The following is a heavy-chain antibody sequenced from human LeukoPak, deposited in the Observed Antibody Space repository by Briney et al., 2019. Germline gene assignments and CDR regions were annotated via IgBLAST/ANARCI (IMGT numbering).Heavy chain of an antibody. CDR1: SGSISRTNW. D-gene: IGHD1-26*01. V-gene: IGHV4-4*02. CDR3: SRESGAFSPFGY. CDR2: ISLSGHT. J-gene: IGHJ4*02. Sequence: SETLSLTCDVSSGSISRTNWWSWVRQSPGQGLEWIGEISLSGHTNYNPSLQSRVTMSLDESKNQVSLDLASVTDADTAVYYCSRESGAFSPFGYWGQGTLVTVRS.